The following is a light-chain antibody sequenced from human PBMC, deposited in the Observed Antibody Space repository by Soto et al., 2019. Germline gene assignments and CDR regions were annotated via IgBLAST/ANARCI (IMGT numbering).Light chain of an antibody. CDR1: LSVGTK. J-gene: IGKJ1*01. Sequence: EIPMTQSPATLSVSPGGRATLSCRASLSVGTKVAWYQQKPGQAPRLLVYGASTRATGTPARFSGSGSGTEFTLTISSMQSEHFAVYYCQEYHDWTPWTFGQGTKVEVK. V-gene: IGKV3-15*01. CDR2: GAS. CDR3: QEYHDWTPWT.